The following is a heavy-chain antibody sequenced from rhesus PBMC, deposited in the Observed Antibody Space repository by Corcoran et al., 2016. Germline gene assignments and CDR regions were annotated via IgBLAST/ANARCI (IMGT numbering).Heavy chain of an antibody. Sequence: EVQLVESGGGLVQPGGSLRLSCAASGFTFSSYGISWVRQAPGKGLEWFLYISNGGGSTHYADSVNGRFTISRDNSKNTLSLQMNSLRAEDTAVYYCAGYSGSYYNYGLDSWGQGVVVTVSS. J-gene: IGHJ6*01. CDR1: GFTFSSYG. CDR3: AGYSGSYYNYGLDS. CDR2: ISNGGGST. V-gene: IGHV3S5*01. D-gene: IGHD3-16*01.